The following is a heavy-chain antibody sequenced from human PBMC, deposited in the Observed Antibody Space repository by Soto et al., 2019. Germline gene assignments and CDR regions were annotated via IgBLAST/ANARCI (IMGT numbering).Heavy chain of an antibody. V-gene: IGHV5-51*01. CDR1: GYSFTSYW. CDR2: IYPGDSDT. Sequence: GESLKISCKGSGYSFTSYWIGWVRQMPGKGLEWMGIIYPGDSDTRYSPSFQGQVTISADKSISTAYLQWSSLKASDTAMYYCARRAATIFGVDDGDYYYYYMDVWGKGTTVTVSS. J-gene: IGHJ6*03. CDR3: ARRAATIFGVDDGDYYYYYMDV. D-gene: IGHD3-3*01.